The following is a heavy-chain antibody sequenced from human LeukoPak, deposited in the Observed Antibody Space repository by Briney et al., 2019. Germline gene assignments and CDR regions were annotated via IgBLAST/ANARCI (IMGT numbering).Heavy chain of an antibody. CDR3: ATAMGRWLHRASYYYYGMDV. J-gene: IGHJ6*02. CDR2: ISYDGSNK. CDR1: GFTFSSYG. Sequence: GGSLRLSCAASGFTFSSYGMHWVRQAPGKGLEWVAVISYDGSNKYYADSVKGRFTISRDNYKNALYLQMNSLSAEDTAVYYCATAMGRWLHRASYYYYGMDVWGQGTTVTVSS. V-gene: IGHV3-30*03. D-gene: IGHD5-24*01.